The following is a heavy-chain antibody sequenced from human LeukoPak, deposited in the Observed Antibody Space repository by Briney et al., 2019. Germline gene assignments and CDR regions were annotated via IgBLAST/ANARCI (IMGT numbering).Heavy chain of an antibody. CDR1: GFTVSSNY. V-gene: IGHV3-53*01. Sequence: GGSLRLSCAASGFTVSSNYMSWVRQAPGKGLEWVSVIYSGGRTDYADSVKGRFTISRDNSKNTLFLQMNSLRAEDTAVYYCARGYMITFGGVGPGDAFDIWAKGQRSPSLQ. D-gene: IGHD3-16*01. J-gene: IGHJ3*02. CDR2: IYSGGRT. CDR3: ARGYMITFGGVGPGDAFDI.